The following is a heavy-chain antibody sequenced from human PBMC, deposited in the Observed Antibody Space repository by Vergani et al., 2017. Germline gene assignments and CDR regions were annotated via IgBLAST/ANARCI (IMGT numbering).Heavy chain of an antibody. V-gene: IGHV1-8*01. Sequence: QVQLVQSGAEVKKPGASVKVSCKASGYTFTSYDINWVRQATGQGLEWMGWMNPNSGNTGYAQKFQGRVTMTRNTSISTAYMELSSLRSEDTAVYYCARDECSSTSCYLDWFDPWGQGTLVTVSS. D-gene: IGHD2-2*01. J-gene: IGHJ5*02. CDR1: GYTFTSYD. CDR3: ARDECSSTSCYLDWFDP. CDR2: MNPNSGNT.